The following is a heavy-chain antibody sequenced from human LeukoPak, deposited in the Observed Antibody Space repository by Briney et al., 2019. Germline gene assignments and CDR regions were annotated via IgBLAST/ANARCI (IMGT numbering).Heavy chain of an antibody. D-gene: IGHD6-13*01. V-gene: IGHV3-30*02. J-gene: IGHJ4*02. CDR3: AKDDSRSWSTFDY. CDR1: GFTFSSYG. Sequence: GGSLRLSCAASGFTFSSYGMSWVRQAPGKGLEWVAFIRYDGSDKYYADSVKGRFTISRDNSKNTLYLQMNSLRGEDTAVYYCAKDDSRSWSTFDYWGQGTLVTVSS. CDR2: IRYDGSDK.